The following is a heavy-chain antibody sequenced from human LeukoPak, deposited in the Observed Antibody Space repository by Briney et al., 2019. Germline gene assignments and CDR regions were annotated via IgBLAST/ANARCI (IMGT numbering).Heavy chain of an antibody. J-gene: IGHJ4*02. D-gene: IGHD5/OR15-5a*01. V-gene: IGHV3-43*02. Sequence: GGALGLSRAAPGFTLHNYSLHLVRQAPREGLGGVSLTSGDGITTYFADSVKGRFTISRDNSKSSLFLQMNSLRTEDTALYYCARDHVYGGADYWGQGTLVTVSS. CDR3: ARDHVYGGADY. CDR2: TSGDGITT. CDR1: GFTLHNYS.